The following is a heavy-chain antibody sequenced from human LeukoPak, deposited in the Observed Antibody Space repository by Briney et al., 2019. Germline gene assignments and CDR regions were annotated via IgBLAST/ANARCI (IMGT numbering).Heavy chain of an antibody. CDR3: ARGRSGSNTSRSPFYYYYYGMDV. V-gene: IGHV3-30*04. J-gene: IGHJ6*02. CDR2: VSYDGRNK. CDR1: GFTFSSYA. Sequence: GGSLRLSCAASGFTFSSYAMHWVRQAPGKGLEWVAVVSYDGRNKYYADSVKGRLTISRDNSKSTLSLQMNSLRAEDTAVYYCARGRSGSNTSRSPFYYYYYGMDVWGQGTTVTVSS. D-gene: IGHD2-2*01.